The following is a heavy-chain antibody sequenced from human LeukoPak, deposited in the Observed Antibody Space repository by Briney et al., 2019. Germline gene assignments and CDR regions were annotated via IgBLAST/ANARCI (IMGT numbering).Heavy chain of an antibody. J-gene: IGHJ4*02. CDR2: IYYSGST. CDR1: GGSISSSSYY. Sequence: PSETLSLTCTVSGGSISSSSYYWGWIRQPPGKGLEWIGSIYYSGSTYYNPSLKSRVTISVDTSKNQFSLKLSSVTAADTAVYYCASGYSYGSPQQPFDYWGQGTLVTASS. V-gene: IGHV4-39*01. D-gene: IGHD5-18*01. CDR3: ASGYSYGSPQQPFDY.